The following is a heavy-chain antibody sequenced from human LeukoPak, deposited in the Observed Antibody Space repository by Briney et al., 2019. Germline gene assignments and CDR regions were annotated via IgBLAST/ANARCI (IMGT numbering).Heavy chain of an antibody. J-gene: IGHJ2*01. V-gene: IGHV3-73*01. Sequence: PGGSLRLSCAASGFTFSGSAMHWVRQASGKGLEWVGRIRSKANSYATAYAASVKGRFTISRDDSKNTAYLQMNSLKTEDTAVYYCTRAGYSGYDSTNWYFDLWGRGTLVTVSS. D-gene: IGHD5-12*01. CDR1: GFTFSGSA. CDR3: TRAGYSGYDSTNWYFDL. CDR2: IRSKANSYAT.